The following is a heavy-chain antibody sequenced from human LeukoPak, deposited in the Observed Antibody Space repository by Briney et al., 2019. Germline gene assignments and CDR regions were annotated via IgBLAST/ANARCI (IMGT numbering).Heavy chain of an antibody. CDR1: GGSISSSSHY. D-gene: IGHD3-10*01. CDR3: AREGGYGSGGLHY. V-gene: IGHV4-39*02. CDR2: IYYSGST. Sequence: SETLSLTCTVSGGSISSSSHYWGWIRQPPGQGLEWIGSIYYSGSTYYNPSLKSRVTISVDTSKNQFSLKLNSVTAADTAVYYCAREGGYGSGGLHYWGQGTLVTVSS. J-gene: IGHJ4*02.